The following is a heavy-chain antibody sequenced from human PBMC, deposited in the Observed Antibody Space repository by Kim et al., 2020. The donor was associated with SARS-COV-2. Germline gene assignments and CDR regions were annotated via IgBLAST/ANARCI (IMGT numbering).Heavy chain of an antibody. V-gene: IGHV1-69*04. D-gene: IGHD3-3*01. Sequence: SVKVSCKTSGGTFSSQAISWVRQAPGQGPEWMGRIIPMTGIAIYAPKFQGRVTITADKSTSTVYMGLSGLRSDDTAVYYCVRDPFIDFWCGYYFEQWGQ. CDR3: VRDPFIDFWCGYYFEQ. CDR1: GGTFSSQA. CDR2: IIPMTGIA. J-gene: IGHJ1*01.